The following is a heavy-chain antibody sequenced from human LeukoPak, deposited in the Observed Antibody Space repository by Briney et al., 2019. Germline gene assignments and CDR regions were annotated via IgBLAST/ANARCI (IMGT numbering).Heavy chain of an antibody. J-gene: IGHJ5*02. CDR1: GGSISSSSYY. Sequence: SESLSLTCTVSGGSISSSSYYWGWIRQPPGKGLEWIGSIYYSGSTYYNPSLKSRVTISVDTSKNQFSLKLSSVTAADTAVYYCARGTGNWFDPWGQGTLVTVSS. V-gene: IGHV4-39*07. CDR3: ARGTGNWFDP. CDR2: IYYSGST.